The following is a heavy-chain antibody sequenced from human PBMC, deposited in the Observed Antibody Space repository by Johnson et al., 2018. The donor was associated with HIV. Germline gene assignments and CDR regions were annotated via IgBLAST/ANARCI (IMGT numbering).Heavy chain of an antibody. CDR3: ARQYYGSGTDAFDI. V-gene: IGHV3-30-3*01. Sequence: QVQLMESGGGVVQPGRSLRLSCAASGFTFSNFAIHWVRQAPGKGLEWVAVISYDGSNKYYADSVKGRFTISRDNSKNTLYLQMNSLRAEDTAVYYCARQYYGSGTDAFDIWGQGTMVTVSS. J-gene: IGHJ3*02. CDR1: GFTFSNFA. D-gene: IGHD3-10*01. CDR2: ISYDGSNK.